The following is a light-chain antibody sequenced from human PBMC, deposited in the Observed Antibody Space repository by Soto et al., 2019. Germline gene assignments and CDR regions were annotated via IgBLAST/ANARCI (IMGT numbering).Light chain of an antibody. CDR2: GAS. CDR3: QQYNNWPWT. CDR1: QSVSSD. J-gene: IGKJ1*01. Sequence: ETVMTQSPATLSVSPGERATLSCRASQSVSSDLAWYHQKPGQAPRLLIYGASTRATGIPARFSGSGSGTEFTLTISSLQSEDFAVYYCQQYNNWPWTFGQGTKVDIK. V-gene: IGKV3-15*01.